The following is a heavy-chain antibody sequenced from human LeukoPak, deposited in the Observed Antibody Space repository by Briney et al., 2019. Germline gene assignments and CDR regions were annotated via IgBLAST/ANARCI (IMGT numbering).Heavy chain of an antibody. J-gene: IGHJ4*02. CDR1: GFTFSSYG. CDR2: ISYDGSNK. D-gene: IGHD6-19*01. CDR3: AKGGRAAVAGFDY. V-gene: IGHV3-30*18. Sequence: GSLRLSCAASGFTFSSYGMHWVRQAPGKGLEWVAVISYDGSNKYYADSVKGRFTISRDNSKNTLYLQMNSLRAEDTAAYYCAKGGRAAVAGFDYWGQGTLVTVSS.